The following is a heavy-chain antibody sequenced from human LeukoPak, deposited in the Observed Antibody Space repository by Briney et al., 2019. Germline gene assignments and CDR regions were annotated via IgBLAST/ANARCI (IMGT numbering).Heavy chain of an antibody. J-gene: IGHJ4*02. CDR3: ARDAHPIYYDSSASPLDYFDY. CDR2: INPNSGGT. Sequence: ASVKVSCKASGYTFTGYYMHWVRQAPGQGLEWVGRINPNSGGTNYAQKFQGRVTMTRDTSISTAYMELSRLRSDDTAVYYCARDAHPIYYDSSASPLDYFDYWGQGTLVTVSS. V-gene: IGHV1-2*06. CDR1: GYTFTGYY. D-gene: IGHD3-22*01.